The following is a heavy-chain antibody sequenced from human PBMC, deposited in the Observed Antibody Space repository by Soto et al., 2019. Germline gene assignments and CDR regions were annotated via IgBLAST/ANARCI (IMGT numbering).Heavy chain of an antibody. D-gene: IGHD6-19*01. J-gene: IGHJ4*02. V-gene: IGHV2-5*02. CDR1: GFSLGTRGVG. Sequence: QITLKESGPTLVNPTQTLTLTCTFSGFSLGTRGVGVGWIRQPPGKALEWLALIYWDDDKRYSPSLKSRLTITKDTSKNPVVFTMTSLDPVDTGTYYCAHRRAEGSGCAVFFDYWGQGTLVTVSS. CDR2: IYWDDDK. CDR3: AHRRAEGSGCAVFFDY.